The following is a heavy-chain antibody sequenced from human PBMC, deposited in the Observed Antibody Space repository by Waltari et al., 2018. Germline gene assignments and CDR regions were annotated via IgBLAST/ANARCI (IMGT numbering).Heavy chain of an antibody. CDR1: GFTFSSYS. V-gene: IGHV3-48*01. Sequence: EVQLVESGGGLVQPGGSLRLSCAASGFTFSSYSMNWVRQAPGKGVECVSYVSSSSSTIYDADAVKGRFTISRDNAKNSLYLQMNSLRAEDTAVYYCARLAGTSFSDYWGQGTLVTVSS. D-gene: IGHD6-13*01. J-gene: IGHJ4*02. CDR3: ARLAGTSFSDY. CDR2: VSSSSSTI.